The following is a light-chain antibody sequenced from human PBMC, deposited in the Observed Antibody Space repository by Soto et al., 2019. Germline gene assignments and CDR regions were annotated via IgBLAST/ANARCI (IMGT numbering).Light chain of an antibody. CDR1: LNVATN. V-gene: IGKV3-15*01. CDR3: HQYNTGLRT. J-gene: IGKJ1*01. CDR2: GAS. Sequence: TVMTQSPATLSMSPGDRAALSCRASLNVATNMAWYQQKPGQAPRLLIYGASIWATGVPSRFTGSGSGTEFTLTISNLQSEDFAVYYCHQYNTGLRTFGRGTRVEV.